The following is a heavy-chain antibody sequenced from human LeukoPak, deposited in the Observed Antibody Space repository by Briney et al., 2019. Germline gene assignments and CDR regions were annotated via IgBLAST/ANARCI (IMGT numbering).Heavy chain of an antibody. J-gene: IGHJ4*02. Sequence: PGGSLRLSCAASGFTFSRYHMNWGRQAPGEGLEWVAKVEQDGDKKSYVDSVEGRFTISRADYKNTLYLGMNSMRVYDTAVYFCVRDRGGIEAAGDDWGEEGLLTVPS. CDR3: VRDRGGIEAAGDD. V-gene: IGHV3-7*01. D-gene: IGHD6-13*01. CDR1: GFTFSRYH. CDR2: VEQDGDKK.